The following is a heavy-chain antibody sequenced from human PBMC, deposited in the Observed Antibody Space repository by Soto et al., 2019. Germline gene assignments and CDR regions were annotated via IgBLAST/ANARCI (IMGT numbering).Heavy chain of an antibody. D-gene: IGHD2-2*01. CDR3: ARGSGYCSSTNCYSSRHLRFDS. J-gene: IGHJ4*02. Sequence: QVQLQQWGAGLLKTSETLSLTCAVYGGSFSGYYWTWIRQTPGKGLEWIGEINHSGTTKYNPSLKSQVTIPIDTSKNQFSLHVTSVTAADTAVYFCARGSGYCSSTNCYSSRHLRFDSWGQGSLVTVSS. CDR2: INHSGTT. CDR1: GGSFSGYY. V-gene: IGHV4-34*01.